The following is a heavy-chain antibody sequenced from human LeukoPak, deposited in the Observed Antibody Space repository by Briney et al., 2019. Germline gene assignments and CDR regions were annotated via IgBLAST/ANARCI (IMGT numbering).Heavy chain of an antibody. J-gene: IGHJ4*02. CDR2: ISSSSSYI. V-gene: IGHV3-21*01. Sequence: GGSLRLSCAASGFTFSSYSMNWVRQAPGKGLEWVSSISSSSSYIYYADSVKGRFTISRDNAKNSLYLQMNSLRAEDTAVYYCAKAPVTTCSGAYCYPFDYWSQGTLVTVSS. D-gene: IGHD2-15*01. CDR1: GFTFSSYS. CDR3: AKAPVTTCSGAYCYPFDY.